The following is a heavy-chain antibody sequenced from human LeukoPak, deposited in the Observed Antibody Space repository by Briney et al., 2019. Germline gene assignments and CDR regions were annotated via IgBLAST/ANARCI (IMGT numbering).Heavy chain of an antibody. J-gene: IGHJ6*02. CDR3: AREGRQLEENYYYGMDV. CDR2: IIPILGIA. D-gene: IGHD1-1*01. V-gene: IGHV1-69*04. Sequence: RGRIIPILGIATYAQKFQGRVTITADKSTSTAYMELSSLRSEDTAVYYCAREGRQLEENYYYGMDVWGQGTTVTVSS.